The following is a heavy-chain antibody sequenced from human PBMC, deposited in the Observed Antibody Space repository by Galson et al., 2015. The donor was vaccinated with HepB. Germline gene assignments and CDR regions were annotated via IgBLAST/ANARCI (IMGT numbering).Heavy chain of an antibody. CDR2: ISHDGSTE. Sequence: SLRLSCAASGFTFSGYAMHWVRQAPGKGLEWVAVISHDGSTEYHADSVKGRFTISRDNSKNTLYLQMNSLRQEDTAVYYCAILRVDVWADYINVDSSDQAASFIVSS. CDR1: GFTFSGYA. V-gene: IGHV3-30-3*01. J-gene: IGHJ6*02. CDR3: AILRVDVWADYINVDS. D-gene: IGHD4-11*01.